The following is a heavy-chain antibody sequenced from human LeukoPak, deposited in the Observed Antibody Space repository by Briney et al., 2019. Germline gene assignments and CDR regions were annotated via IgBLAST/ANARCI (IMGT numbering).Heavy chain of an antibody. D-gene: IGHD2-2*02. J-gene: IGHJ4*02. CDR2: VSSSSSTI. Sequence: GGSLRLSCAASGFTFSSYSMNWVRQAPGKGLEWVSYVSSSSSTIYYADSVKGRFTISRDNAKNSLYLQMNSLRAEDTAVYYCAREDCSSTSCYNADYWGQGTLVTVPS. CDR1: GFTFSSYS. CDR3: AREDCSSTSCYNADY. V-gene: IGHV3-48*01.